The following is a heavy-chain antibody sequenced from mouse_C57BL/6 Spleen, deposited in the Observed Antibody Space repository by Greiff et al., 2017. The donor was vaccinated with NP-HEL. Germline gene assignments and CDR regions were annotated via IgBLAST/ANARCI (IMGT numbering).Heavy chain of an antibody. Sequence: VQLQQSGAELAKPGASVKLSCKASGYTFTSYWMHWVKQRPEQGLEWIGWIDPENGDTEYASKFQGKATITADTSSNTAYLQLSSLTSEDTAVYYCTTYGNYEAWFAYWGQGTLVTVSA. CDR1: GYTFTSYW. D-gene: IGHD2-1*01. CDR2: IDPENGDT. V-gene: IGHV14-4*01. J-gene: IGHJ3*01. CDR3: TTYGNYEAWFAY.